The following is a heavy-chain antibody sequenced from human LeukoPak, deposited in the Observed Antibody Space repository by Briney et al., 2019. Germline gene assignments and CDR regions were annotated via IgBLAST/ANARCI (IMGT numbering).Heavy chain of an antibody. CDR3: ARSTTHYYYFYMDV. J-gene: IGHJ6*03. D-gene: IGHD2-15*01. CDR2: IKQDGSEK. CDR1: GFTFSSYW. V-gene: IGHV3-7*01. Sequence: GGSLRLSCAASGFTFSSYWMSWVRQAPGKELEWVANIKQDGSEKYYVDSVKGRFTISRDNAKNTLYLQMNSLRAEDTAVYYCARSTTHYYYFYMDVWGKGTTVTVSS.